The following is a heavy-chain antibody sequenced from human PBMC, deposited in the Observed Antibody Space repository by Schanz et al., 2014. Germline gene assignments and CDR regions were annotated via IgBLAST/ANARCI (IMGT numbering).Heavy chain of an antibody. V-gene: IGHV3-13*04. J-gene: IGHJ4*02. CDR2: IGTAGDT. CDR1: GFSIRNHD. CDR3: AKQIHYDILTVTRN. D-gene: IGHD3-9*01. Sequence: VQPVESGGGVVQPGRSLRLSCAASGFSIRNHDMHWVRQATGAGLEWVSAIGTAGDTFYLDSVKGRFTISRDNAKNSLYLQMNSLRAEDTAVYYCAKQIHYDILTVTRNWGQGTLVTVSS.